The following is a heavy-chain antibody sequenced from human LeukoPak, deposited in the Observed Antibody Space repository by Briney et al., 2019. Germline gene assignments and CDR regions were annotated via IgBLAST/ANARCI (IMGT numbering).Heavy chain of an antibody. D-gene: IGHD6-19*01. V-gene: IGHV3-53*01. J-gene: IGHJ4*02. CDR1: GFTVSSNY. CDR3: ARVRPYSSGSELDY. Sequence: GGSLRLSCAASGFTVSSNYMSWVRQAPGKRLEWVSVIYSGGSTYYADSVKGRFTISRDNSKNTLYLQMNSLRAEATAVYYCARVRPYSSGSELDYWGQGTLVTVSS. CDR2: IYSGGST.